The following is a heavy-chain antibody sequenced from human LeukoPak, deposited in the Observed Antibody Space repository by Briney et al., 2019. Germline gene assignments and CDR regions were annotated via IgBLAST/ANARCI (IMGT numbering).Heavy chain of an antibody. CDR2: ISHSGST. CDR3: ARHLVKGSTMIEDY. D-gene: IGHD3-22*01. J-gene: IGHJ4*02. V-gene: IGHV4-34*01. Sequence: SETLSLTCAVYGGSFSDYHWTWIRQPPGKGLEWIGEISHSGSTFYNPSLKSRVTISVDTSKNQFSLKLSSVTAADTAVYYCARHLVKGSTMIEDYWGQGTLVTVSS. CDR1: GGSFSDYH.